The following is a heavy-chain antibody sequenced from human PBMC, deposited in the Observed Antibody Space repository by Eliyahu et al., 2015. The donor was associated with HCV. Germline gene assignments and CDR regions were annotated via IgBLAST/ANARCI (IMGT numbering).Heavy chain of an antibody. D-gene: IGHD3-3*01. CDR2: ISAYNGNT. Sequence: QVQLVQSGAEVKKPGASVKVXCKASGYTFTSYGISWVRQAPGQGLEWMGWISAYNGNTNYAQKLQGRVTMTTDTSTSTAYMELRSLRSDDTAVYYCARDFFEDLPHHDAFDIWGQGTMVTVSS. J-gene: IGHJ3*02. V-gene: IGHV1-18*04. CDR1: GYTFTSYG. CDR3: ARDFFEDLPHHDAFDI.